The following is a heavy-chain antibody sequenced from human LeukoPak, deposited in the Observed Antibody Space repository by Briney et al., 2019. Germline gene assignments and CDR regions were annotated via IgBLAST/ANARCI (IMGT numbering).Heavy chain of an antibody. CDR2: VNPDTGGT. Sequence: ASVKVSCKASEYTFVAYHMHWVRQAPGQGLEWMGWVNPDTGGTNYAQKFQGRVTMTRDTSISTAYMELSGLRSDDTAVYYCAREGVVKGTDVWGQGTTATVSS. CDR3: AREGVVKGTDV. V-gene: IGHV1-2*02. J-gene: IGHJ6*02. CDR1: EYTFVAYH.